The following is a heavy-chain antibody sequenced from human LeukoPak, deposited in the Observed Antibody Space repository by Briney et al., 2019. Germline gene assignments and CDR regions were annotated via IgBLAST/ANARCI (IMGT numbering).Heavy chain of an antibody. D-gene: IGHD2-21*02. V-gene: IGHV4-34*01. CDR3: ASLGVVTAIDNWFDP. Sequence: SETLSLTCAVYGGSFSGYYWSWIRQSPGKGLEWIGEINHSGSTNYNPSLKSRVTISVDTSKNQFSLKLSSVTAADTAVYYCASLGVVTAIDNWFDPWGQGTLVTVSS. J-gene: IGHJ5*02. CDR2: INHSGST. CDR1: GGSFSGYY.